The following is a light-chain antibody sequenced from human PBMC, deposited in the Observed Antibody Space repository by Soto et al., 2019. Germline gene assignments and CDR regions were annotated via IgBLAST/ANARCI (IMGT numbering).Light chain of an antibody. CDR3: QQYNNYWT. CDR1: HSVNSW. V-gene: IGKV1-5*03. Sequence: DIQLTQSPSTLSASVGDRVTITCRASHSVNSWLAWFQQEPGKAPKLLIYKASTLESGVPSRFSGSGSGTEFTLTISSLQPDDFGTYYCQQYNNYWTFGQGTKVDIK. CDR2: KAS. J-gene: IGKJ1*01.